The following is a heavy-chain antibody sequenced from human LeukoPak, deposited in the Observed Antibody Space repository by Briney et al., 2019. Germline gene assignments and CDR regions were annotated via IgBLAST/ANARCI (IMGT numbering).Heavy chain of an antibody. CDR1: GFTFSSYG. Sequence: GRSLRLSCAASGFTFSSYGMHWVRQAPGKGLEWVSVIYSGGSTYYADSVKGRFTISRDNSKNTLYLQMNSLRVEDTAVYYCARGGTGYWGQGTLVTVSS. J-gene: IGHJ4*02. D-gene: IGHD3/OR15-3a*01. CDR2: IYSGGST. V-gene: IGHV3-NL1*01. CDR3: ARGGTGY.